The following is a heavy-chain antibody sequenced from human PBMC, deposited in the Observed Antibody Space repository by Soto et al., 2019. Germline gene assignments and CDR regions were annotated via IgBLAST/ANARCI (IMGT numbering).Heavy chain of an antibody. CDR1: GLTVGNNY. Sequence: EVQLVESGGGLIQPGGSLKLSCAASGLTVGNNYMSWVRQAPGKGLEWVSLIYSTGTTKYADSVKGRFTVSRDNAKNTLYLQMNSLRAEDTAVYYCAKDGRGSGSHYNSFGYWGQGTRVTVSS. D-gene: IGHD3-10*01. CDR2: IYSTGTT. CDR3: AKDGRGSGSHYNSFGY. V-gene: IGHV3-53*01. J-gene: IGHJ4*02.